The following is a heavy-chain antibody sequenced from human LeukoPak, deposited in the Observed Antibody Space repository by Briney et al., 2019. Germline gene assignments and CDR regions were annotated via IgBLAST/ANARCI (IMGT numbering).Heavy chain of an antibody. V-gene: IGHV4-38-2*01. J-gene: IGHJ6*03. Sequence: SETLSLTCAVSGYSISSDYYWGWIRQPPGKGLEWIGSIYHSGNTYYNPSLKSRVTISVDTSKNHFSLRLSSLTAADTAVYYCARHAPDCNNTNCYYYYYYMDVWGKGTTVTVSS. CDR2: IYHSGNT. D-gene: IGHD2-2*01. CDR1: GYSISSDYY. CDR3: ARHAPDCNNTNCYYYYYYMDV.